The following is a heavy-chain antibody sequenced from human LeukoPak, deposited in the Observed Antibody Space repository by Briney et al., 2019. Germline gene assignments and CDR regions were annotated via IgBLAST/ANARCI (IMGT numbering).Heavy chain of an antibody. CDR3: VRGAYSSGPDFDY. V-gene: IGHV4-34*01. CDR2: INHSGST. CDR1: GGSFSGYY. D-gene: IGHD3-22*01. Sequence: PSETLSLTCAVYGGSFSGYYWSWIRQPPGKGLEWIGEINHSGSTNYNPSLKSRVTISVDTSRNQFSLKLSSVTAADTAVYYCVRGAYSSGPDFDYWGQGTLVTVSS. J-gene: IGHJ4*02.